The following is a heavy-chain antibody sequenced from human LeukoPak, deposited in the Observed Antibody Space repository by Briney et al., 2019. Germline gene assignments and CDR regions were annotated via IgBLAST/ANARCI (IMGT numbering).Heavy chain of an antibody. CDR1: GVSISSAAYY. D-gene: IGHD4-11*01. CDR2: IFYTGST. J-gene: IGHJ4*02. CDR3: ARRTTVTWIYFDY. Sequence: PSETLSLTCTVYGVSISSAAYYWGWVRQPPGKGLEWIGSIFYTGSTYYNPSLNSRVTMSIATSKNQFSLKLTSVTAADTAVYYCARRTTVTWIYFDYWGQGTLVTVSS. V-gene: IGHV4-39*01.